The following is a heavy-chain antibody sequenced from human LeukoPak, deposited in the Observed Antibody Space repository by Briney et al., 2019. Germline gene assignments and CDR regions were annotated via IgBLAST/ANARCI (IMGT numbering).Heavy chain of an antibody. V-gene: IGHV3-23*01. D-gene: IGHD3-22*01. J-gene: IGHJ4*02. Sequence: GGSLRLSCAASGFTFSSYAMSWVRQAPGKGLEWVSAISGSGGSTYYADSVKGRITISRDNSKNTLYLQMNSLRAEDTAVYYCAKDFGPYYYDSSGYPNWGQGTLVTVSS. CDR2: ISGSGGST. CDR1: GFTFSSYA. CDR3: AKDFGPYYYDSSGYPN.